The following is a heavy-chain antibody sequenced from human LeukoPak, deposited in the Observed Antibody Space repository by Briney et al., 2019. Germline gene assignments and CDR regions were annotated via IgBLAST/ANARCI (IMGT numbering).Heavy chain of an antibody. CDR1: GYTFTSYA. V-gene: IGHV1-3*01. CDR2: INAGNGNT. Sequence: ASVKVSCKASGYTFTSYALHWVRQAPGQWLEWMGWINAGNGNTKYSQNFQGRVTITRDTSASTACMELSSLISEDTAVYYCAKEWRGGGGALDYWGQGTLVTVSS. CDR3: AKEWRGGGGALDY. J-gene: IGHJ4*02. D-gene: IGHD3-16*01.